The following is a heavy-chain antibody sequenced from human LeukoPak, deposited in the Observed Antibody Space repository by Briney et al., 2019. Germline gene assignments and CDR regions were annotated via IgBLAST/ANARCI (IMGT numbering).Heavy chain of an antibody. CDR1: GFTFSSYS. V-gene: IGHV3-48*02. CDR2: ISSSSSTI. D-gene: IGHD4-17*01. CDR3: ARLFVYGGNSYIDY. Sequence: PGGSLRLSCAASGFTFSSYSMNWVRQAPGKGLEWVSYISSSSSTIYYADSVKGRFTISRDNAKNSLYLQMNSLRDEDTAVYYCARLFVYGGNSYIDYWGQGTLVTVSS. J-gene: IGHJ4*02.